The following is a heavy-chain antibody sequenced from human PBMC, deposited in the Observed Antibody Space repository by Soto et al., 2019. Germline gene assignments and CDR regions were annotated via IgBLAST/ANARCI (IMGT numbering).Heavy chain of an antibody. Sequence: GGSRRLSWAASGFICNNYGMHWVRQAPGKGLVWVARIHGDGITTTYVHSVKGRFPISRDNAKNTVYLQMNSLRAEDTAVYYCGRGSGPRGRPYWGQGILVTASS. V-gene: IGHV3-74*01. CDR3: GRGSGPRGRPY. J-gene: IGHJ4*02. CDR2: IHGDGITT. D-gene: IGHD6-25*01. CDR1: GFICNNYG.